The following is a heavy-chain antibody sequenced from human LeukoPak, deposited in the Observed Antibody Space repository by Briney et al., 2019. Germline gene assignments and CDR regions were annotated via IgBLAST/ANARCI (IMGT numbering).Heavy chain of an antibody. V-gene: IGHV4-31*03. CDR2: IYYSGST. Sequence: SETLSLTCTVSGGSISSGGYYWSWIRQHPGKGLEWIGYIYYSGSTYYNPSLKSRVTISVDTSKNQFSLKLSSVTAADTAVYYCASTSDFEFDYWGQGTLVTVSS. CDR3: ASTSDFEFDY. J-gene: IGHJ4*02. CDR1: GGSISSGGYY. D-gene: IGHD2-21*02.